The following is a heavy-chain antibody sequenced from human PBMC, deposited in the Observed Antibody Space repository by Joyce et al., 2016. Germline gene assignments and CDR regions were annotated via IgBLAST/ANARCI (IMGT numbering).Heavy chain of an antibody. CDR3: AKEYCSGGSCYSF. D-gene: IGHD2-15*01. CDR2: ISGSGGST. CDR1: GFTFNSYG. J-gene: IGHJ4*02. V-gene: IGHV3-23*01. Sequence: EVQLLESGGGLVQPGGSLRLSCTASGFTFNSYGMSWVRQAPGKGLEWVSSISGSGGSTYYTGAVKGRFSISRNNSKSTLYLHMNSLRAEDTAIYYCAKEYCSGGSCYSFWGQGTLVTVSS.